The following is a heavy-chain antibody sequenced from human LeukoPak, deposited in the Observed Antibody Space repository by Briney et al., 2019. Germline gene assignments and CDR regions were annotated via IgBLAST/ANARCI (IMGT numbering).Heavy chain of an antibody. D-gene: IGHD3-10*01. CDR2: ISAYNGNT. Sequence: ASVKVSCKASGYTFTSYGISWVRQAPGQGLEWMGWISAYNGNTNYAQKLQGRVTMTTDTSTSTAYMELRSLRSDDTAVYYCARLSWDGSGSEYYYYGMDVWGQGTTVTVSS. CDR3: ARLSWDGSGSEYYYYGMDV. CDR1: GYTFTSYG. V-gene: IGHV1-18*01. J-gene: IGHJ6*02.